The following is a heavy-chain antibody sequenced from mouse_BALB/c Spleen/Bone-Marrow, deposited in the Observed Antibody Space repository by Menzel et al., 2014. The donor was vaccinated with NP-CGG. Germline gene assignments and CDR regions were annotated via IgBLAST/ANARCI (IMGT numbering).Heavy chain of an antibody. CDR1: GYTFTNFW. J-gene: IGHJ4*01. Sequence: QVQLQQSGAELVRPGASVKLSCKASGYTFTNFWINWVKQRPGQGLEWIGNIYPSDSYTNYNQKFKDKATLTVDKSSSTSYMQLNSPTSEDSAVYYCTRWLPYAMDYWGQGTSVTVSS. CDR3: TRWLPYAMDY. V-gene: IGHV1-69*02. CDR2: IYPSDSYT. D-gene: IGHD2-2*01.